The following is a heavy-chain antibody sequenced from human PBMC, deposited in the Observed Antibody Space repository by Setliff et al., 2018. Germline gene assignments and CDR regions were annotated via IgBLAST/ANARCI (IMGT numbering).Heavy chain of an antibody. J-gene: IGHJ4*02. CDR1: GGSFTTYY. CDR2: IYYSGST. CDR3: AREYYYARSRNFDY. D-gene: IGHD3-22*01. V-gene: IGHV4-59*01. Sequence: PSETLSLTCTVSGGSFTTYYRSWIRQSPGKGLEWIGYIYYSGSTNYNPSLKSRVSISVDTSKNQFSLRLTSVTAADTAVYYCAREYYYARSRNFDYWGQGTLVTVSS.